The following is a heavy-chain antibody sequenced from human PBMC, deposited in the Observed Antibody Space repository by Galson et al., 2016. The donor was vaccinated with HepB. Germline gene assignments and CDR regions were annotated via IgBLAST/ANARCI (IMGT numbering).Heavy chain of an antibody. J-gene: IGHJ4*02. V-gene: IGHV3-23*01. CDR2: ISASGFST. CDR1: GFTFSNYD. CDR3: AKDRYPLRELTTGLVDYQFDY. D-gene: IGHD4-17*01. Sequence: SLRLSCAASGFTFSNYDMTWVRQAPGEGLEWVPSISASGFSTYYADSVKGRFTLSRDSSRNTLSLQMNSLRAEDTAVYYCAKDRYPLRELTTGLVDYQFDYWGQGILVTVSS.